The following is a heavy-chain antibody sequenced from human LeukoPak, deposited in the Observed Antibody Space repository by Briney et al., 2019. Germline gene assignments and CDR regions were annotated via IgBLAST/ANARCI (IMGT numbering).Heavy chain of an antibody. CDR1: GFTFSSYS. D-gene: IGHD2-21*02. Sequence: PGGSLRLSCAASGFTFSSYSMHWVRQAPGKGLEWVSSISSSSSYIYYADSVKGRFTISRDNAKNSLYLQMNSLRAEDTAVYYCAREGDAAEYFQHWGQGTLVTVSS. V-gene: IGHV3-21*01. CDR2: ISSSSSYI. CDR3: AREGDAAEYFQH. J-gene: IGHJ1*01.